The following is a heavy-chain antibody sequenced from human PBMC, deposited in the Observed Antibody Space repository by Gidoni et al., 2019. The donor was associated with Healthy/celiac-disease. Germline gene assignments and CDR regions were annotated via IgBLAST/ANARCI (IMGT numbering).Heavy chain of an antibody. Sequence: QVQLVESGGGVVQPGRSLRLSCAASGFPFSSYGMHWVRQAPGKGLEWVAVIWYDGSNKYYADSVKGRFTISRDNSKNTLYLQMNSLRAEDTAVYYCARGPGAYSSSSSDFDYWGQGTLVTVSS. D-gene: IGHD6-6*01. J-gene: IGHJ4*02. CDR2: IWYDGSNK. CDR3: ARGPGAYSSSSSDFDY. V-gene: IGHV3-33*01. CDR1: GFPFSSYG.